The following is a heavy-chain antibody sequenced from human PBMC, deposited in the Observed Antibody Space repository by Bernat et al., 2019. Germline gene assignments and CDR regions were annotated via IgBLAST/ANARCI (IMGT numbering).Heavy chain of an antibody. CDR1: GGTFSSYA. J-gene: IGHJ3*02. V-gene: IGHV1-69*01. Sequence: QVQLVQSGAAVKKPGSSVKVSCKASGGTFSSYAISWVRQAPGQGLEWMGGIIPIFGTANYAQKFQGRVTITADESTSTAYLELSSLRSEDTAVYYCARGSFIRDYYDSSGRSDAFDIWGQGTMVTVSS. CDR2: IIPIFGTA. D-gene: IGHD3-22*01. CDR3: ARGSFIRDYYDSSGRSDAFDI.